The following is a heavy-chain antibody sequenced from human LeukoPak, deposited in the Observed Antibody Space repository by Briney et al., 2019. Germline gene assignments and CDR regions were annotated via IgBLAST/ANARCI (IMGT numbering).Heavy chain of an antibody. V-gene: IGHV4-39*01. CDR1: GGSISSSSYY. J-gene: IGHJ5*02. Sequence: PSETLSLTCTVSGGSISSSSYYWGWIRQPPGKGLEWIGSIYYSGSTYYNPSLKSRVTISVDTSKNQFSLKLSSVTAADTAVYYCAADRYDSSGYSGLNWFDPWGQGTLVTVSS. CDR2: IYYSGST. CDR3: AADRYDSSGYSGLNWFDP. D-gene: IGHD3-22*01.